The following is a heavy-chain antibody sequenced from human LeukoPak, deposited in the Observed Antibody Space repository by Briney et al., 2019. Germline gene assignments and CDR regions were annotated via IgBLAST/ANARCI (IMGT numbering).Heavy chain of an antibody. Sequence: GGSLRLSCAASGFTFSGYWMSWVRQAPGKGLEWVANIRKDGSDKYYVDSVKGRFTISRDNTKNSLYLQMNSLRAEDTAVYYCARDGSGWYFWGQGTLVTVSS. CDR2: IRKDGSDK. D-gene: IGHD6-19*01. J-gene: IGHJ4*02. CDR3: ARDGSGWYF. V-gene: IGHV3-7*03. CDR1: GFTFSGYW.